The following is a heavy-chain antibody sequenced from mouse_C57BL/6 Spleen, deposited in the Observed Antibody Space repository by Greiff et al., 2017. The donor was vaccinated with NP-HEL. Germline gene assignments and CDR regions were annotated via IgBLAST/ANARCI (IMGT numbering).Heavy chain of an antibody. V-gene: IGHV5-4*01. Sequence: EVMLVESGGGLVKPGGSLKLSCAASGFTFSSYAMSWVRQTPEKRLEWVATISDGGSYTYYPDNVKGRFTISRDNAKNNLYLQMSHLKSEDTAMYYCARDEGYSNYWYFDVWGTGTTVTVSS. CDR2: ISDGGSYT. CDR1: GFTFSSYA. J-gene: IGHJ1*03. D-gene: IGHD2-5*01. CDR3: ARDEGYSNYWYFDV.